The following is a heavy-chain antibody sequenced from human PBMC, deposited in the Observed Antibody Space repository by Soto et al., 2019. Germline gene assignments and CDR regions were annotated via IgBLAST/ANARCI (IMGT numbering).Heavy chain of an antibody. CDR1: GDTFSSYA. CDR2: IIPTFGKT. Sequence: QGQLVQSGAEVKKPGSSVKVSCKASGDTFSSYAISWVRQAPGKGLEWMGKIIPTFGKTNYAQKFQGRLTISADDSTSTAYMELSSLVSEDTAVYYCARDALSSFAMDVWGQGTTVTVSS. J-gene: IGHJ6*02. D-gene: IGHD3-10*02. V-gene: IGHV1-69*18. CDR3: ARDALSSFAMDV.